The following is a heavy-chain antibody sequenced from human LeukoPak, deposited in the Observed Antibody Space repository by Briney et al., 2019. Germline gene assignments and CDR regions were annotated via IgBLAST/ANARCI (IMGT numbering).Heavy chain of an antibody. D-gene: IGHD5-12*01. CDR1: GYSLTNYY. J-gene: IGHJ4*02. V-gene: IGHV1-46*01. CDR2: INPSGGST. CDR3: ARGAPTTRIGAGRFDY. Sequence: ASVKVSCKAFGYSLTNYYMHWVRQAPGQGLEWMGEINPSGGSTSYAQKFQGRITVTRDTYTNTAYMDLSSLRSEDTATYYCARGAPTTRIGAGRFDYWGQGSLLTVAS.